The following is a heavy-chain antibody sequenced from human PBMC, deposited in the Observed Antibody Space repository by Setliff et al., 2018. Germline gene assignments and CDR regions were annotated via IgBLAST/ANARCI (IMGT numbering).Heavy chain of an antibody. CDR2: ISYSSGSI. CDR3: VRALAYYYMDV. Sequence: PGGSLRLSCAASGFTFSNAWMNWVRQAPGKGLEWVAHISYSSGSISYADSVKGRFTISRDNAKNSLYLQMNSLRAEDTAIYYCVRALAYYYMDVWGKGTTVTVSS. V-gene: IGHV3-48*01. J-gene: IGHJ6*03. CDR1: GFTFSNAW.